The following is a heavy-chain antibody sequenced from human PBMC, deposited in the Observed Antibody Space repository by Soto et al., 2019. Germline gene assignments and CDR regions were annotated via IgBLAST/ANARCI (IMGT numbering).Heavy chain of an antibody. V-gene: IGHV4-31*03. Sequence: PSETLSLTCTVSGGSISSGGYYWSWIRQHPWKGLEWIGYIYYSGSTYYNPSLKSRVTISVDTSKNQFSLKLSSVTAADTAVYYCARGPGKYYYDSSGYYSGALDIWGQGXMVTVSS. CDR2: IYYSGST. CDR1: GGSISSGGYY. J-gene: IGHJ3*02. CDR3: ARGPGKYYYDSSGYYSGALDI. D-gene: IGHD3-22*01.